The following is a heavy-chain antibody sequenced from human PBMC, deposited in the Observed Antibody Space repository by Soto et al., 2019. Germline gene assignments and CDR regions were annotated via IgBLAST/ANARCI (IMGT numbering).Heavy chain of an antibody. CDR3: ARTRPSISYYYDSSGYGVLWFDP. J-gene: IGHJ5*02. CDR1: GGSISSGGYY. D-gene: IGHD3-22*01. Sequence: PSETLPLTCTVSGGSISSGGYYWSWIRQHPGKGLEWIGYIYYSGSTYYNPSLKSRVTISVDTSKNQFSLKLSSVTAADTAVYYCARTRPSISYYYDSSGYGVLWFDPWGQGTLVTVSS. V-gene: IGHV4-31*03. CDR2: IYYSGST.